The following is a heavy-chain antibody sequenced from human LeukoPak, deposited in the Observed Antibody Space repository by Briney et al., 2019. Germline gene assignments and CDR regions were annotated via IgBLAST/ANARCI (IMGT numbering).Heavy chain of an antibody. CDR1: GFTFSSYW. Sequence: GGSLRLSCAASGFTFSSYWMHWVRQAPGKGLVWVSRINSDGSSTSYADSVKGRFIISRDNAKNSLYLQMNSLRAEDTAVYYCARDVSVAGPPVFDYWGQGTLVTVSS. V-gene: IGHV3-74*01. CDR2: INSDGSST. D-gene: IGHD6-19*01. CDR3: ARDVSVAGPPVFDY. J-gene: IGHJ4*02.